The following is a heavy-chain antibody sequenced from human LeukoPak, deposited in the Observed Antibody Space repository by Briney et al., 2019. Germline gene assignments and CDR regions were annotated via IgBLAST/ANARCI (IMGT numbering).Heavy chain of an antibody. J-gene: IGHJ4*01. Sequence: SETLSLTCTVSGGSISGYYWSWIRQPPGKGLEWIAYINYSGSTNYNPSLKSRVTISVDTSKNQFSLKLSSVTAADTAVYYCARVLYSYDWHVDYWGQGTMVTVSS. CDR2: INYSGST. CDR3: ARVLYSYDWHVDY. CDR1: GGSISGYY. D-gene: IGHD1-20*01. V-gene: IGHV4-59*01.